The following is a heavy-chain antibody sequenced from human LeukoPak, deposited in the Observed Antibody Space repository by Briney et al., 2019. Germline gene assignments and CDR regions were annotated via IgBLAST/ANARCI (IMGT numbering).Heavy chain of an antibody. J-gene: IGHJ4*02. Sequence: SVTVSFKASGGTFSIYGISWVRQAPGQGLEWMGRIIPVLGITSYAQKFQGRVTITADKSTTTTYMELSSLRSEDTAVYFCARGFESSTSYVSDFDFWGQGSLVIVSS. CDR2: IIPVLGIT. CDR3: ARGFESSTSYVSDFDF. V-gene: IGHV1-69*04. D-gene: IGHD3-16*01. CDR1: GGTFSIYG.